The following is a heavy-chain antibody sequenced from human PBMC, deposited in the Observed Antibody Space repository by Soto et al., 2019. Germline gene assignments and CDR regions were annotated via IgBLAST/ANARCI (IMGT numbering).Heavy chain of an antibody. CDR1: GFIFSDYS. CDR3: ARVYYESRVPRLTDAFDI. V-gene: IGHV3-7*01. Sequence: PGGSLRLSCAASGFIFSDYSMSWVRQSPGKGLEGVANIKQDGGEEDYVDSVKGRLTISRDNAKNSLYLQMNSLRAEDTAVYYCARVYYESRVPRLTDAFDIWGQGTMVTVSS. J-gene: IGHJ3*02. D-gene: IGHD3-22*01. CDR2: IKQDGGEE.